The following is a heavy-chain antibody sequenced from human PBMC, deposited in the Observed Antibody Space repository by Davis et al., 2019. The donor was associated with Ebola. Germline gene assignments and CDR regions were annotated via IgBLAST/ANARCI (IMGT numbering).Heavy chain of an antibody. D-gene: IGHD2-2*01. J-gene: IGHJ4*02. Sequence: GESLKISCKASGYTFTNYWIGWVRQMPGEGLEWMAFIHFRDSETRYRPSFQGQVSISADRSIDTAYLQWNSLEASDTAIYYCASATHGTSFWDNWSQGTLVTVSS. CDR3: ASATHGTSFWDN. CDR2: IHFRDSET. V-gene: IGHV5-51*01. CDR1: GYTFTNYW.